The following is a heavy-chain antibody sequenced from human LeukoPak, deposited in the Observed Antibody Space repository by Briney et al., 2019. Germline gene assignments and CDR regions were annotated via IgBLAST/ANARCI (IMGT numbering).Heavy chain of an antibody. CDR1: GGSFSGYY. CDR2: INHSGST. V-gene: IGHV4-34*01. CDR3: ARSEDSSGYYLHDY. Sequence: PSETLSLTCAVYGGSFSGYYRSWIRQPPGKGLEWIGEINHSGSTNYNPSLKSRVTISVDTSKNQFSLKLSSVTAADTAVYYCARSEDSSGYYLHDYWGQGTLVTVSS. D-gene: IGHD3-22*01. J-gene: IGHJ4*02.